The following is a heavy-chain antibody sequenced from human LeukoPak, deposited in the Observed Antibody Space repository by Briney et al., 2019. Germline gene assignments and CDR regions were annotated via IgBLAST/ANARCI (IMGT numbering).Heavy chain of an antibody. Sequence: GGSLRLSCAASGFTFSSYAMSWVRQAPGKGLEWVSSISSSSSYIYYADSVKGRFTISRDNSKNTLYLQMNSLRAEDTAVYYCARAEGDAQYFDLWGRGTLVTVSS. CDR2: ISSSSSYI. CDR1: GFTFSSYA. J-gene: IGHJ2*01. CDR3: ARAEGDAQYFDL. D-gene: IGHD2-21*02. V-gene: IGHV3-21*01.